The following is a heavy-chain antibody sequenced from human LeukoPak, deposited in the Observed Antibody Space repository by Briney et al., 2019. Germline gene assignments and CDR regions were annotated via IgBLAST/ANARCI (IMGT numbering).Heavy chain of an antibody. CDR3: AREPTTVTGWFDP. Sequence: PSEALSLTCTVSGGSISSYYWSWIRQPPGKGLEWIGYIYYSGSTNYNPSLKSRVTISVDTSKNQFSLKLSSVTAADTAVYYCAREPTTVTGWFDPWGQGTLVTVSS. CDR2: IYYSGST. D-gene: IGHD4-17*01. CDR1: GGSISSYY. J-gene: IGHJ5*02. V-gene: IGHV4-59*12.